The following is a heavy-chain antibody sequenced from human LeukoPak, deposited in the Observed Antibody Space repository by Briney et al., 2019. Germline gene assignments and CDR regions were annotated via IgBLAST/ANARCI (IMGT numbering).Heavy chain of an antibody. V-gene: IGHV3-21*01. CDR3: ARDSKMVRGVIYYYYMDV. J-gene: IGHJ6*03. CDR1: GFTFSSYS. Sequence: GGSLRLSCAASGFTFSSYSMNWVRQAPGKGLEWVSSISSSSSYIYYADSVKGRFTISRDNAKNSLYLQMNSLRAEDTAVYYCARDSKMVRGVIYYYYMDVWGKGTTVTISS. D-gene: IGHD3-10*01. CDR2: ISSSSSYI.